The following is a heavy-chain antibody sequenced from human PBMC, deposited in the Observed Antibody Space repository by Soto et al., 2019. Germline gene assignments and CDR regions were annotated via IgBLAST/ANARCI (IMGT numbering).Heavy chain of an antibody. J-gene: IGHJ4*02. D-gene: IGHD3-16*01. V-gene: IGHV4-31*03. Sequence: TLSLTCIVTGDSMGSGGHYYNWIRQLPGKGLEWIGYVYYSGATHYNPSLRARATISRDTSKNQFFLRLTSVTAEDTAVYYCAKDRRAGGNSAFYFDFWGQGAQVTVSS. CDR2: VYYSGAT. CDR1: GDSMGSGGHY. CDR3: AKDRRAGGNSAFYFDF.